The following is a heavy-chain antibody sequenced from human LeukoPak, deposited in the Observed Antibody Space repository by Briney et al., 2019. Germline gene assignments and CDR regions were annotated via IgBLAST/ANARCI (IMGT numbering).Heavy chain of an antibody. V-gene: IGHV4-61*05. CDR1: GGSISSSSYY. CDR2: IYYSGST. J-gene: IGHJ4*02. Sequence: SETLSLTCTVSGGSISSSSYYWGWIRQPPGKGLEWIGYIYYSGSTNYNPSLKSRVTISVDRSKNQFSLKLRSVIAADTAVYYCARVGWELLGPFDHWGQGTLVTASS. CDR3: ARVGWELLGPFDH. D-gene: IGHD1-26*01.